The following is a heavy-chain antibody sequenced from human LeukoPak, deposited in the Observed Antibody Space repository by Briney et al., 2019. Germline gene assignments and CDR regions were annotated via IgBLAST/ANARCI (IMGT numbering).Heavy chain of an antibody. CDR1: EFTFSNYG. D-gene: IGHD3-3*01. Sequence: GGSLRLSCAASEFTFSNYGMHWVRQAPGKGLEWVAFIRYDGTNKYYADSVKGRFTISRDNAKNTLYLQMNSLRAEDTAVYYCARADFALFGAFDIWGQGTMVTVSS. J-gene: IGHJ3*02. CDR3: ARADFALFGAFDI. V-gene: IGHV3-30*02. CDR2: IRYDGTNK.